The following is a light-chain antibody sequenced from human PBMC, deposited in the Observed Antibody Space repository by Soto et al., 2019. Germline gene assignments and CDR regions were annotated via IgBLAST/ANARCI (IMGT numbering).Light chain of an antibody. Sequence: QSVLTQPPSASGTPGQRVTISCSGSSSNIGSNYVYWYQQLPGTAPKLPIYRNNQRPSGVPDRFSGSKSGTSASLAISGLRSDDEADYYCAALDDSLSGWVFGGGTKLTVL. CDR3: AALDDSLSGWV. J-gene: IGLJ3*02. V-gene: IGLV1-47*01. CDR1: SSNIGSNY. CDR2: RNN.